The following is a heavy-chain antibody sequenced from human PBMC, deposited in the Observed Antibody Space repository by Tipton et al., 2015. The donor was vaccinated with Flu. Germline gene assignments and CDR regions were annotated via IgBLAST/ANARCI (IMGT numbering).Heavy chain of an antibody. Sequence: TLSLTCTVSGGSISTYYWDWIRQPAGKGLEWIGRIYISGFTNYNPSLESRVTMSVDTSKNQFILKLSSVTAADTAMYYCARGTEYYDTTSPEGAFDIWGQGTMVTASS. J-gene: IGHJ3*02. D-gene: IGHD3-22*01. CDR3: ARGTEYYDTTSPEGAFDI. CDR1: GGSISTYY. CDR2: IYISGFT. V-gene: IGHV4-4*07.